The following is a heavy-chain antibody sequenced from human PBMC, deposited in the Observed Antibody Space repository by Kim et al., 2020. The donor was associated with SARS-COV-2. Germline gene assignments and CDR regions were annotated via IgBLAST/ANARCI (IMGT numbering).Heavy chain of an antibody. D-gene: IGHD3-10*01. CDR2: MSYSGRT. CDR1: GGAISSSSDY. J-gene: IGHJ6*02. V-gene: IGHV4-39*01. Sequence: SETLSLTCTVSGGAISSSSDYWGWIRQPPGKGLEWIGSMSYSGRTYYNPSLKSRVTMSIDTSKNHFSLKLSSVTAADTAVYYCARHWGALGSGSYWGSQRSYQFYGMDVWGQGTTVIVSS. CDR3: ARHWGALGSGSYWGSQRSYQFYGMDV.